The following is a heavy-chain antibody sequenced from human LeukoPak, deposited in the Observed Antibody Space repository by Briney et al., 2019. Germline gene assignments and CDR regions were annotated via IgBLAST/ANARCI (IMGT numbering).Heavy chain of an antibody. CDR2: ISYTRST. J-gene: IGHJ4*02. CDR3: ARDAYSSSHLDY. D-gene: IGHD6-19*01. Sequence: PSETLSLTCSVSGGSISSYYWSWIRQPPGKGLEWIGYISYTRSTSYNPSLKSRVTVSVDTSKNQFSLKLSSVTAADTAVYYCARDAYSSSHLDYWGQGTLVTVSS. CDR1: GGSISSYY. V-gene: IGHV4-59*01.